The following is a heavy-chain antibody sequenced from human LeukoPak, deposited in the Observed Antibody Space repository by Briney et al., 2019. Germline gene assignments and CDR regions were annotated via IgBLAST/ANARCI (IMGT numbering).Heavy chain of an antibody. J-gene: IGHJ4*02. Sequence: GGSLRLSCAASDFTVSRNYMSWVRQAPGKGLEWVSVIYSGGSTKYADSVKGRFTISRDNSKNTLYLQMNSLRAEDTAVYYCAKSLVPAAIYYYFDYWGQGTLVTVSS. CDR1: DFTVSRNY. CDR3: AKSLVPAAIYYYFDY. V-gene: IGHV3-53*01. CDR2: IYSGGST. D-gene: IGHD2-2*02.